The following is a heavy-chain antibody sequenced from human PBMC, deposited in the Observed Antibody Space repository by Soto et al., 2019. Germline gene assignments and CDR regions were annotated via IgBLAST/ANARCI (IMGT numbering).Heavy chain of an antibody. V-gene: IGHV3-30-3*01. CDR1: GFTFSSYA. CDR2: ISYDGSNK. D-gene: IGHD3-22*01. Sequence: GGSLRLSCAASGFTFSSYAMHWVRQAPGKGLEWVAVISYDGSNKYYADSVKGRFTISRDNSKNTLYLQMNSLRAEDTAVYYCARGVYYYDSSPFYGMDVLGQGTTVTVSS. CDR3: ARGVYYYDSSPFYGMDV. J-gene: IGHJ6*02.